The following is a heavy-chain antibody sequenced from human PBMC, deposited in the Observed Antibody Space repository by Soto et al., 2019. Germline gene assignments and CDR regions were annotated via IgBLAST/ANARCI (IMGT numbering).Heavy chain of an antibody. Sequence: GGSLRLSCAASGFTFSSYGMHWVRQAPGKGLEWVAVIWYDGSNKYYADSVKGRFTISRDNSKNTLYLQMNSLRAEDTAVYYCARAPPYYYGSGDYGMDVWGQGTTVTVSS. V-gene: IGHV3-33*01. CDR2: IWYDGSNK. CDR1: GFTFSSYG. CDR3: ARAPPYYYGSGDYGMDV. J-gene: IGHJ6*02. D-gene: IGHD3-10*01.